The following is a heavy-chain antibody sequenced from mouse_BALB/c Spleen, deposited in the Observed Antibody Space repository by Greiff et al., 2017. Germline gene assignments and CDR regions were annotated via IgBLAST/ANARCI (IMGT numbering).Heavy chain of an antibody. CDR2: IDPANGIT. J-gene: IGHJ4*01. CDR3: ARGYGLGYAMDY. CDR1: GFNIKDTY. V-gene: IGHV14-3*02. D-gene: IGHD1-2*01. Sequence: EVQLQESGAELVKPGASVKLSCTASGFNIKDTYMHWVKQRPEQGLEWIGRIDPANGITKYDPKFQGKATITADTSSNTAYLQLSSLTSEDTAVYYCARGYGLGYAMDYWGQGTSVTVSS.